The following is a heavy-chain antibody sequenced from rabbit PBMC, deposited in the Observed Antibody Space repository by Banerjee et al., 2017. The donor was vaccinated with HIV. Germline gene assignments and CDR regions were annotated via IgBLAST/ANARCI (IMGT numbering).Heavy chain of an antibody. CDR1: GFSFSNKYV. V-gene: IGHV1S45*01. J-gene: IGHJ6*01. Sequence: QEQLEESGGGLVKPEGSLTLTCKASGFSFSNKYVMCWVRQAPGKGLEWIACINTSSGNTVYASWAKGRFTISKTSSTTVTLQLNSLTAADTATYFCARGDVGYAGWGYAPMDLWGPGTLVTVS. CDR2: INTSSGNT. CDR3: ARGDVGYAGWGYAPMDL. D-gene: IGHD4-2*01.